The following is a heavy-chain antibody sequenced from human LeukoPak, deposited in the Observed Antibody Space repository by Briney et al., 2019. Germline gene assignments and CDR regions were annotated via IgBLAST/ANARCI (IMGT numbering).Heavy chain of an antibody. J-gene: IGHJ6*03. CDR3: ARTRSSSSAKKTYYYYYYMDV. V-gene: IGHV3-20*04. Sequence: GGSLRLSCAASGFTFDDYGMSWVRQAPGKGLEWVSGINWSGGSTGYADSVKGRFTISRDSAKNSLYLQMNSLRAEDTAVYYCARTRSSSSAKKTYYYYYYMDVWGKGTTVTVSS. CDR1: GFTFDDYG. D-gene: IGHD6-13*01. CDR2: INWSGGST.